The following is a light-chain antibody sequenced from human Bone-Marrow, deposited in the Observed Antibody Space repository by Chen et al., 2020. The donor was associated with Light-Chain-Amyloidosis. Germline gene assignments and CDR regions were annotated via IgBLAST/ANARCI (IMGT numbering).Light chain of an antibody. CDR1: NIGSKS. Sequence: SYVVTQPPSVSVTPGQTARIPCGGNNIGSKSVSWYQQKPGQAPVLVVYDDTERPSGIPERISGSNSGNTATLTINRVEAGDEADYYCQLWDSSSDHYVFATGTKVTVL. J-gene: IGLJ1*01. V-gene: IGLV3-21*02. CDR2: DDT. CDR3: QLWDSSSDHYV.